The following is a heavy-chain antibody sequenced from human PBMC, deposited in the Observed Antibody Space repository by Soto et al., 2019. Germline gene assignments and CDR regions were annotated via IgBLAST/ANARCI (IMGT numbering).Heavy chain of an antibody. CDR2: INPSGGST. CDR1: GYPFTSYY. V-gene: IGHV1-46*03. Sequence: GDSVKVCFKASGYPFTSYYMHWVRQAPGQGLEWMGIINPSGGSTSYAQKFQGRVTMTRDTSTSTVYMELSRLRSEDTAVYYRARASRITIFGDQQRWFDPWGQGTMVTVSS. J-gene: IGHJ5*02. D-gene: IGHD3-3*01. CDR3: ARASRITIFGDQQRWFDP.